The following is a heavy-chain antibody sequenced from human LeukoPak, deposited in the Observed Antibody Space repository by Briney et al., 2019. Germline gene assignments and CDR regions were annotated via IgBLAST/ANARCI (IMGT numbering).Heavy chain of an antibody. J-gene: IGHJ4*02. D-gene: IGHD3-3*01. CDR1: GFTFSSYA. CDR3: AKDRGYWSITIFGMVIHLDY. V-gene: IGHV3-23*01. CDR2: ISGSGGST. Sequence: PGGSLRLSCAASGFTFSSYAMSWVRQAPGKGLEWVSAISGSGGSTYYADSVKGRFTISRDNSKNTLYLQMNSLRAEDTAVYYCAKDRGYWSITIFGMVIHLDYWGQGTLVTVSS.